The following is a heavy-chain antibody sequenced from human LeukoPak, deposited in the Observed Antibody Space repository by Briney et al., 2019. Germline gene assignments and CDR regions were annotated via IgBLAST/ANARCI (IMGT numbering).Heavy chain of an antibody. CDR2: ISGSGSST. J-gene: IGHJ4*02. V-gene: IGHV3-23*01. Sequence: GGSLRLSCAASGFIFSNYGMSWVRQAPGKGLEWVSGISGSGSSTYYADSGKGRFTISRDNSKNTLYLQMSSLRADDTAVYYCAKGRGSCDYWGQGTLVTVSS. CDR3: AKGRGSCDY. CDR1: GFIFSNYG.